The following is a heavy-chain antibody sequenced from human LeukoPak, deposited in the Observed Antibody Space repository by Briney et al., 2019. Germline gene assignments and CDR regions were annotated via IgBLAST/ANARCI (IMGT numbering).Heavy chain of an antibody. CDR2: IRYDGSDK. Sequence: AFIRYDGSDKFYADSVQGRFTVSRDNSKNTLYLQMNSLRAEDTAVYYCAKDQQLEPFHYWGQGTLVTVSS. V-gene: IGHV3-30*02. CDR3: AKDQQLEPFHY. D-gene: IGHD1-1*01. J-gene: IGHJ4*02.